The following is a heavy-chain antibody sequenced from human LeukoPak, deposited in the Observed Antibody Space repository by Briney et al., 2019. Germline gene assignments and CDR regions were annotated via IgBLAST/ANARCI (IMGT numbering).Heavy chain of an antibody. CDR2: IYYSGST. D-gene: IGHD3-10*01. CDR3: ASLTNYYGSGSYLL. CDR1: GGSISSSGYY. Sequence: PSETLSLTCTVSGGSISSSGYYWGWIRQPPGKGLEWIGSIYYSGSTYYNPSLKSRVTISVDTSKNQFSLKLSSVTAADTAVYYCASLTNYYGSGSYLLWGQGTLVTVSS. V-gene: IGHV4-39*01. J-gene: IGHJ4*02.